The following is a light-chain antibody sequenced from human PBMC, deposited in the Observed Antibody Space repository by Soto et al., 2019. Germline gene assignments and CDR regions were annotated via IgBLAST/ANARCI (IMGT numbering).Light chain of an antibody. CDR2: GTS. J-gene: IGKJ2*01. V-gene: IGKV3-20*01. CDR3: QLYGSTPPDT. Sequence: EIVVTQSPDTLSLSLGERATLSCRTSQNIGTSYLAWFQQKPGQAPRLLIYGTSNRPSGIPDKFSGSGSGTDFSLTISRLEPEDSAVYYCQLYGSTPPDTFGQGTKVEIK. CDR1: QNIGTSY.